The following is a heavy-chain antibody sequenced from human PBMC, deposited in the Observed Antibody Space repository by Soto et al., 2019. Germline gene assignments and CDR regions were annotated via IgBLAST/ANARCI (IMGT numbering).Heavy chain of an antibody. CDR2: IDTSGNT. CDR3: ARYSNNWFQTEGMDV. Sequence: TETLYITCTVSVDSITTYYWSWIRQPAGKGLEWIGRIDTSGNTNYNPSLKSRVTMSVDTSKKQFSLKLTSVTAADTAVYYCARYSNNWFQTEGMDVWGQGTTVTVSS. D-gene: IGHD6-13*01. V-gene: IGHV4-4*07. J-gene: IGHJ6*02. CDR1: VDSITTYY.